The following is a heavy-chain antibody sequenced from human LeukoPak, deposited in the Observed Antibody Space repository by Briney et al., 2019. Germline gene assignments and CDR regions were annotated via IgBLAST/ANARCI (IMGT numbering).Heavy chain of an antibody. V-gene: IGHV3-23*01. CDR2: LGISGDYA. Sequence: GGSLRLSCVASGFTLSSYAVSWVRQAPGKGLQWVSSLGISGDYAWYAGSVKGRFTISRDSSKNTLYLQMNRLGAEDTAVYYCARGGIAAAGTDFWGQGTLVTVSS. CDR3: ARGGIAAAGTDF. CDR1: GFTLSSYA. J-gene: IGHJ4*02. D-gene: IGHD6-13*01.